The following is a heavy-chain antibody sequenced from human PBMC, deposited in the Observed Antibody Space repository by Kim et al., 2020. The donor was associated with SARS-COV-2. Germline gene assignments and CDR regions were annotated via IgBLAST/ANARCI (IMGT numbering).Heavy chain of an antibody. CDR3: ARGAGWWKH. CDR1: GGSISNNY. V-gene: IGHV4-59*13. J-gene: IGHJ1*01. Sequence: ETLSLTCTVSGGSISNNYWSWLRQPPGKGLEWIGYISDTGKTNYNPSLKSRVTISVETSNNQFSLKLSSMTAADTAVYFCARGAGWWKHWGQGNLVTVSS. CDR2: ISDTGKT. D-gene: IGHD6-19*01.